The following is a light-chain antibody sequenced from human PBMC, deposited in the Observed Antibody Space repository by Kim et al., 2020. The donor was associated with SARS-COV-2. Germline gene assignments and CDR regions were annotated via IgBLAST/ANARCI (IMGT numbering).Light chain of an antibody. CDR1: SIGCKS. CDR3: QVWDSRNGQVL. Sequence: SYELTQPPSVSVAPGKTATITCGGNSIGCKSVHWYQQKPGQAPLLAIYYDSHRPSGIPERFSGSNSGNTATLTISGVEAGDEADYYCQVWDSRNGQVLFGGGTKVTVL. V-gene: IGLV3-21*04. J-gene: IGLJ2*01. CDR2: YDS.